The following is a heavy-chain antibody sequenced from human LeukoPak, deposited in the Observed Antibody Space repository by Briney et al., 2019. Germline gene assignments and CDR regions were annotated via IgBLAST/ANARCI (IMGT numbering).Heavy chain of an antibody. CDR2: IYSGGST. D-gene: IGHD1-26*01. J-gene: IGHJ6*03. CDR3: ARGTVGATGAYYYYYYMDV. CDR1: GFTVSSNY. V-gene: IGHV3-53*01. Sequence: PGGSLRLSCAASGFTVSSNYMSWVRQAPGKGLEWVSVIYSGGSTYYADSVKGRFTISRDNSKNTLYLQMNSLRAEDTAVYYCARGTVGATGAYYYYYYMDVWGKGTTVTISS.